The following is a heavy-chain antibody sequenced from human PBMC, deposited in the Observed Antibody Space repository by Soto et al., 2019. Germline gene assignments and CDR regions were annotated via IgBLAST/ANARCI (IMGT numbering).Heavy chain of an antibody. CDR1: GGSFSGYY. CDR2: INHSGST. Sequence: QVQLQQWGAGLLKPSETLSLTCAVYGGSFSGYYWSWIRQPPGKGLEWIGEINHSGSTNYNPSLKSRVTISVDTSKNQFSLKLSSLSAADTAVGYCARGRICPNWFDPWGQGTLVTVSS. V-gene: IGHV4-34*01. CDR3: ARGRICPNWFDP. J-gene: IGHJ5*02.